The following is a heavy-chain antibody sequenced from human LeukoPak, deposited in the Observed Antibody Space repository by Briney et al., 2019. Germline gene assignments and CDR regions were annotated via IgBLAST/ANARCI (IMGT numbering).Heavy chain of an antibody. Sequence: SETLSLTCTVSGSSISSYYWSWIRQPPGKGLEWIGYFYYSGSTNYNPSLKSRVTISVDTSKNQFSLKLSSVTAADTAVYYCARRSGDYLISPFDYWGQGTLVTVSS. CDR2: FYYSGST. J-gene: IGHJ4*02. D-gene: IGHD4-17*01. V-gene: IGHV4-59*08. CDR3: ARRSGDYLISPFDY. CDR1: GSSISSYY.